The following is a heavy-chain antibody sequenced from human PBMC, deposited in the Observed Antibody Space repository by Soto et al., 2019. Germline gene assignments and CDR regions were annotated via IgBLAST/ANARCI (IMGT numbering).Heavy chain of an antibody. CDR3: TRGLLGGATAYTFHGMDV. V-gene: IGHV3-72*01. CDR1: GFTFSDHY. D-gene: IGHD3-16*01. J-gene: IGHJ6*01. CDR2: SRNRVNSHTT. Sequence: EVQLVESGGGLVQPGGSLRLSCAASGFTFSDHYMDWVRQAPGKGLEWVARSRNRVNSHTTEYAASVKGRFTISRDESKSSLSLQMNSLKIDDTAVYYCTRGLLGGATAYTFHGMDVWGQGTTVTVSS.